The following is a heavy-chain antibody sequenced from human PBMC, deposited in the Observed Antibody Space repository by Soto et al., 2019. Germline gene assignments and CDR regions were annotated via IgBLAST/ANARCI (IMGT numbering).Heavy chain of an antibody. D-gene: IGHD3-3*01. CDR2: INPNSGGT. J-gene: IGHJ4*02. CDR3: ARAYYDFWSGYYYFDY. V-gene: IGHV1-2*04. CDR1: GYTFTGYY. Sequence: GASVKVSCKASGYTFTGYYMHWVRQAPGQGLEWMGWINPNSGGTNYAQKFQGWVTMTRDTSISTAYMELSRLRSDDTAVYYCARAYYDFWSGYYYFDYWGQGTLVTVSS.